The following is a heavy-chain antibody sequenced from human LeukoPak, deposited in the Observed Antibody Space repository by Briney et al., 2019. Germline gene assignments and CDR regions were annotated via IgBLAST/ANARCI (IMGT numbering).Heavy chain of an antibody. J-gene: IGHJ5*02. Sequence: GGSLILSCAASGFTFSSYAMSWVRQAPGKGLEWVSAISGSGGSTYYADSVKGRFTISRDNSKNTLYLQMNSLRAEDTAVYYCAKDLPGTVTTYLGWFDPWGQGTLVTVSS. CDR3: AKDLPGTVTTYLGWFDP. CDR1: GFTFSSYA. CDR2: ISGSGGST. V-gene: IGHV3-23*01. D-gene: IGHD4-17*01.